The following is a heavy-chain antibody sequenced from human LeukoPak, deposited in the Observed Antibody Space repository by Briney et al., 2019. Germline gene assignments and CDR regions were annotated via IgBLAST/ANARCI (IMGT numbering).Heavy chain of an antibody. CDR1: GFTFSSYG. CDR3: ANTLGATKTPTFDY. CDR2: ISGSGGST. V-gene: IGHV3-23*01. J-gene: IGHJ4*02. D-gene: IGHD1-26*01. Sequence: GGSLRLSCAASGFTFSSYGMSWVRQAPGKGLEWVSAISGSGGSTYYADSVKGRFTISRDNSKNTLYLQMNGLRAEDTAVYYCANTLGATKTPTFDYWGQGTLVTVSS.